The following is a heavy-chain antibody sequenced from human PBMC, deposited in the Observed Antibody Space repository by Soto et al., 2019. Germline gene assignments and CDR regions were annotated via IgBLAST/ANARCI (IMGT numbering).Heavy chain of an antibody. J-gene: IGHJ4*02. CDR2: INAGNGNT. CDR1: GYTFTSYA. D-gene: IGHD1-26*01. CDR3: ARAGIVGVRMYSDY. V-gene: IGHV1-3*01. Sequence: QVQLVQSGAEVKKPGASVKVSCKASGYTFTSYAMHWVRQAPGQRLEWMGWINAGNGNTKYSQKFQGRVTITRDTSASTAYMELSSLRSEDTAVYYCARAGIVGVRMYSDYWGQGTLVTVSS.